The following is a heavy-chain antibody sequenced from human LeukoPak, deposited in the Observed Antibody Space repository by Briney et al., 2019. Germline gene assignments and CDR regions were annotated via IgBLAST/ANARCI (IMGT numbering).Heavy chain of an antibody. CDR3: AHSKSYCGGDCYTPIDY. V-gene: IGHV2-5*01. CDR2: IYWHDDK. J-gene: IGHJ4*02. CDR1: GFSLSTSGVG. D-gene: IGHD2-21*02. Sequence: SGPTLVHPTPPLTLTCTFSGFSLSTSGVGVGWIRQPPGKALEWLALIYWHDDKRYSPSLKRRLTITKDISKNQVVLTMTSMDPVDTATYYCAHSKSYCGGDCYTPIDYWGQGTLVTVSS.